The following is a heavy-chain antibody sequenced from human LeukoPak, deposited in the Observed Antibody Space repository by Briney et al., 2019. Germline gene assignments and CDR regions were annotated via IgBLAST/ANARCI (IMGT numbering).Heavy chain of an antibody. D-gene: IGHD5-18*01. CDR3: AEGPFRYSSI. CDR1: GGSFSNYY. CDR2: INHSGST. J-gene: IGHJ4*02. Sequence: PSETLSLTCAVYGGSFSNYYWSWIRQFPGKGLEWIGEINHSGSTNYNPSLKSRVTISGDTSKNQSSLKLNSVTAADTAVYYCAEGPFRYSSIWGQGTLVTVSS. V-gene: IGHV4-34*01.